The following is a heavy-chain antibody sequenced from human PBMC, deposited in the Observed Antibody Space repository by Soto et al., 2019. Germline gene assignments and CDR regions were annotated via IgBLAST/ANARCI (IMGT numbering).Heavy chain of an antibody. CDR3: ARGPETYYMDV. J-gene: IGHJ6*03. V-gene: IGHV4-59*01. CDR1: GGSISNYF. CDR2: IFNSGST. Sequence: QVQQQESGPGLVKSSETLSLTCRVSGGSISNYFWSWIRQPPGKGLEWIGYIFNSGSTIYSPSLKSRVTLTLDTSKNQFSLRLGSVTVADTAIYYCARGPETYYMDVWGKGTTVTVSS.